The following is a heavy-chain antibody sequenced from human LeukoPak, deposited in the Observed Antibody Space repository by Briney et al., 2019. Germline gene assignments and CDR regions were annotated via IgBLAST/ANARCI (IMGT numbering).Heavy chain of an antibody. V-gene: IGHV3-23*01. CDR2: ISGSGGST. D-gene: IGHD3-10*01. J-gene: IGHJ4*02. CDR1: GFTFSSYA. Sequence: GGSLRLSCPASGFTFSSYAMSWVRQAPGKGLEWVSAISGSGGSTYYADSVKGRFTISRDNSKNTLYLQMNSLRAEDTAVYYCAKSHGVYGSGSYIDYWGQGTLVTVSS. CDR3: AKSHGVYGSGSYIDY.